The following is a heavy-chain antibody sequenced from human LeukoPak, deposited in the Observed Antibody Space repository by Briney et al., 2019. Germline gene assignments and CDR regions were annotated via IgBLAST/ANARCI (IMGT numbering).Heavy chain of an antibody. D-gene: IGHD2-21*02. J-gene: IGHJ6*03. CDR3: ASFVVVTQNPPKKHYYYYYYMDV. Sequence: SETLSLTCTVSGGSISSSSYYWGWIRQPPGKGLEWIGSIYYSGSTYYNPSLKSRVTISVDTSKNQFSLKLSSVTAADTAVYYCASFVVVTQNPPKKHYYYYYYMDVWGKGTTVTVSS. CDR1: GGSISSSSYY. CDR2: IYYSGST. V-gene: IGHV4-39*07.